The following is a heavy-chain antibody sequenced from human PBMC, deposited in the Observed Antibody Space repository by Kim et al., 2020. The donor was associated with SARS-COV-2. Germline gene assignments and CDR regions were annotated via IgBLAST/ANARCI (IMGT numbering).Heavy chain of an antibody. J-gene: IGHJ4*02. Sequence: NTKFSQQFQGRVTFTRDTSANTASMELSSLGSEDTAVYYCASDLFHTGFDYWGQGTLVAVSS. CDR3: ASDLFHTGFDY. D-gene: IGHD2-8*02. V-gene: IGHV1-3*01. CDR2: NT.